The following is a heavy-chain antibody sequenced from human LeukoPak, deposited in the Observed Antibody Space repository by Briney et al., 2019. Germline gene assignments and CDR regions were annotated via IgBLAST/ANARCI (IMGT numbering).Heavy chain of an antibody. D-gene: IGHD1-26*01. CDR3: VRDLRGAFDY. V-gene: IGHV3-7*01. Sequence: PGGSLRLSCAASGLTFSSYWMTWVRQAPGKGLEWVANIKQDGSEKYYVDSVKGRFTISRDNAQNSLYLQMNSLRVEDTAVYYCVRDLRGAFDYWGQGTLVTVSS. CDR1: GLTFSSYW. CDR2: IKQDGSEK. J-gene: IGHJ4*02.